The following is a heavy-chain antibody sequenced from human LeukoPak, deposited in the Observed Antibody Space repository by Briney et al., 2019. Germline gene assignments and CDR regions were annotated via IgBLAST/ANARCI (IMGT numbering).Heavy chain of an antibody. CDR1: GFTLNKNY. Sequence: GGSLRLSCAASGFTLNKNYVSWVRHAPGKGLEWVSVIYGGGSTYYADSVKGRFTISRDNSKNTVYLQMNRLRAEDAAVYYCARVQRSSNWFDLWGQGTLVTVSS. CDR2: IYGGGST. J-gene: IGHJ5*02. D-gene: IGHD5-24*01. CDR3: ARVQRSSNWFDL. V-gene: IGHV3-53*01.